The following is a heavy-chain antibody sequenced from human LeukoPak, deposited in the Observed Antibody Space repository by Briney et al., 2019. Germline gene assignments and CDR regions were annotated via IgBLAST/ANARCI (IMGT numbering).Heavy chain of an antibody. CDR1: GFTFDDYA. Sequence: GRSLRFSCAASGFTFDDYAMHWVRQAPGKGLEWVSGISWNSGSLGYADSVKGRFTISRDNAKNSLYLQMNSLRAEDTAVYYCASYCSSTSCFSRFDPWGQGTLVTVSS. V-gene: IGHV3-9*01. CDR3: ASYCSSTSCFSRFDP. D-gene: IGHD2-2*01. CDR2: ISWNSGSL. J-gene: IGHJ5*02.